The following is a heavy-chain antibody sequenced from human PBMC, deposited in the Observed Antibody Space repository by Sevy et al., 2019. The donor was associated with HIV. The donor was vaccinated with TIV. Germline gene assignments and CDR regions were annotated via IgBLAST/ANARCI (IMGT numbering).Heavy chain of an antibody. J-gene: IGHJ4*02. CDR2: ISAYNRNT. Sequence: ASVKVSCKASGYTFTSYGISWVRQAPGQGLEWMGWISAYNRNTNYPQKLQGRVTMTTDTSTSTAYMELRSLRSDDTAEYYWARFLSDDSSGVTDFDHWGQGTLVTVSS. V-gene: IGHV1-18*01. CDR3: ARFLSDDSSGVTDFDH. D-gene: IGHD3-22*01. CDR1: GYTFTSYG.